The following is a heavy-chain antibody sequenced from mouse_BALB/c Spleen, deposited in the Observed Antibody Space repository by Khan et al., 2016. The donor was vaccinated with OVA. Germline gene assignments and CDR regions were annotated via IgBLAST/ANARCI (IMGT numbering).Heavy chain of an antibody. V-gene: IGHV2-3*01. D-gene: IGHD3-2*01. CDR2: IWGDGST. J-gene: IGHJ4*01. Sequence: QMQLEESGPGLVAPSQSLSITCTVSGFSLTSYGVSWVRQPPGKGLEWLGVIWGDGSTNYHSALKSRLSISKDNSKSQVFLKLNSLQTDDTATYXCAGFETSYYAMDYWGQGTSVTVSS. CDR1: GFSLTSYG. CDR3: AGFETSYYAMDY.